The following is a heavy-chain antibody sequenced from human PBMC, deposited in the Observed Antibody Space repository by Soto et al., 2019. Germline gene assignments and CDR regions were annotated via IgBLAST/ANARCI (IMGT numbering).Heavy chain of an antibody. CDR2: INPNSGGT. CDR1: GYTFTGYY. J-gene: IGHJ4*02. D-gene: IGHD3-3*01. V-gene: IGHV1-2*04. Sequence: GASVKVSCKASGYTFTGYYMHWVRPAPVQGLEWMGWINPNSGGTNSAQKCQGWVTMTRDTSISTAYMELSRLRSDDTAVYFCATDSNYDVSNSFWGQGTLVTVSS. CDR3: ATDSNYDVSNSF.